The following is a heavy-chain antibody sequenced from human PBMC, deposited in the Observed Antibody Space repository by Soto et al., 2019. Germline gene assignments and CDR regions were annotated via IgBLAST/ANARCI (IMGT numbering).Heavy chain of an antibody. V-gene: IGHV3-48*01. J-gene: IGHJ4*02. CDR3: ARDSSSWYY. Sequence: PGGSLRLSCAASGFSFSDYAMNWLRQAPGRGLEWVSYISSTATTTYYAESMKGRFTISRDNAKNSLYLQMNSLTADDTAVYYCARDSSSWYYWGQGAQVTSPQ. D-gene: IGHD6-13*01. CDR1: GFSFSDYA. CDR2: ISSTATTT.